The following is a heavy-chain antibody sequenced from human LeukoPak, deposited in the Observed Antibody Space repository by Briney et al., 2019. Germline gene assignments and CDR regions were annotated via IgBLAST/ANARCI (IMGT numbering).Heavy chain of an antibody. D-gene: IGHD5-12*01. CDR2: ISYDGSNK. CDR1: GFTFSSYA. V-gene: IGHV3-30-3*01. CDR3: ASAVSGYNTHFDY. J-gene: IGHJ4*02. Sequence: GRSLSLSCAASGFTFSSYAMHWVRQAPGKGLEWVAVISYDGSNKYYADSVKGRFTISRDNSKNTLYLQMNSLRAEDTAVYYCASAVSGYNTHFDYWGQGTLVTVSS.